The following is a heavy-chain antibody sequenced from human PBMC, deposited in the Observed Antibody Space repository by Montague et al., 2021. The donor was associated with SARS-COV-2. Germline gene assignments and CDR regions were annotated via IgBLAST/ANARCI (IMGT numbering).Heavy chain of an antibody. Sequence: SETLSLTCAVYGGSLTNHYWTWVRQPRGNGLEWVGEVNQSGRTTXYNPSLRSRVTISVDRSNNQVSLTLESVTAADTAVYYCARVPLHFDGFDYWGQGSLVTVSS. CDR1: GGSLTNHY. CDR3: ARVPLHFDGFDY. D-gene: IGHD3-9*01. CDR2: VNQSGRT. V-gene: IGHV4-34*01. J-gene: IGHJ4*02.